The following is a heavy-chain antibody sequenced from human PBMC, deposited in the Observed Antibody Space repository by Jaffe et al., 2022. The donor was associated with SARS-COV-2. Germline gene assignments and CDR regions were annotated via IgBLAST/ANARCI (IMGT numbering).Heavy chain of an antibody. J-gene: IGHJ4*02. D-gene: IGHD3-3*01. CDR2: IYPGDSDT. CDR3: ARRAFGSTAKYFDF. Sequence: EVQLEQSGAEVKKPGESLKISCNGSRYSFTSYWIGWVRQKPGKGLEWMGIIYPGDSDTRYSPSFQGQVTISVDKSITTVYLQWSGLKASDTAMYYCARRAFGSTAKYFDFWGQGTLVTVSS. V-gene: IGHV5-51*01. CDR1: RYSFTSYW.